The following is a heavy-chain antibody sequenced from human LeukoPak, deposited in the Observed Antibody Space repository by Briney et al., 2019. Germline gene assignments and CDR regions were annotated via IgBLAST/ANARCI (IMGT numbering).Heavy chain of an antibody. CDR1: GGSISSSSYY. Sequence: SETLSLTCTVSGGSISSSSYYWGWIRQPPGKGLEWIGRIYTSGSTNYNPSLKSRVTISVDTSKNQFSLKLSSVTAADTAVYYCARAGYGDSDFDYWGQGTLVTVSS. CDR3: ARAGYGDSDFDY. J-gene: IGHJ4*02. CDR2: IYTSGST. D-gene: IGHD4-17*01. V-gene: IGHV4-39*07.